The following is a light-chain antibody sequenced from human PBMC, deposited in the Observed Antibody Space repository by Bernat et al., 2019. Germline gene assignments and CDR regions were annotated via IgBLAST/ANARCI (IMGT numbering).Light chain of an antibody. CDR2: GAS. CDR3: QQDNNWPYT. CDR1: QSVSSK. Sequence: EIVMTQSPATLSVSPGERATLSCRASQSVSSKLAWYQQKPGQAPRLLIYGASTRATGIPARFSGSGSGTEFTLTISSLQSEDFAVYYCQQDNNWPYTFGQGTKLDIK. J-gene: IGKJ2*01. V-gene: IGKV3-15*01.